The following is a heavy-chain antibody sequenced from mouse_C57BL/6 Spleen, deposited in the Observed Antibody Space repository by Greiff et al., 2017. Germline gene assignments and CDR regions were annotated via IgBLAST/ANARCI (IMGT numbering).Heavy chain of an antibody. D-gene: IGHD1-1*01. CDR2: ISSGSSTL. V-gene: IGHV5-17*01. J-gene: IGHJ3*01. CDR3: ARGHYHYGSSPFAS. Sequence: EVKLVESGGCLVKPGGSLRLSCAASGFTFSDYGMPWVRQAPEKGLAWVAYISSGSSTLYYADKVKGRFTISRDNAKNTLFLQMNRLRSEDTAMYYCARGHYHYGSSPFASRGQGTLVTASA. CDR1: GFTFSDYG.